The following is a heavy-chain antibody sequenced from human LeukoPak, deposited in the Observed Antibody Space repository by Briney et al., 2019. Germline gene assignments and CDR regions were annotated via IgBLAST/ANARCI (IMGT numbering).Heavy chain of an antibody. D-gene: IGHD3-10*01. CDR1: GGSISSGSYY. Sequence: PSETLSLTCTVSGGSISSGSYYWSWIRQPAGKGLEWIGRIYTSGSTNYNPSLKSRVTISVDTSKNQFSLRLSSVTAADTAVYYCARGGWFGESPFDYWGQGTLVTVSS. J-gene: IGHJ4*02. CDR3: ARGGWFGESPFDY. V-gene: IGHV4-61*02. CDR2: IYTSGST.